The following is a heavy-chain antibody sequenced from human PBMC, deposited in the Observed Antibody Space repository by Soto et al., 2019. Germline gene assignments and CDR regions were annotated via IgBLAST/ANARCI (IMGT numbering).Heavy chain of an antibody. CDR1: GFSLNTGGMC. CDR3: ARLPGYYDSSGFLGFDS. D-gene: IGHD3-22*01. V-gene: IGHV2-70*01. J-gene: IGHJ4*02. Sequence: SGPTLVNPTQTLTLTCTFSGFSLNTGGMCVAWIRQPPGKALEWLALIDWDDDKNYSTSLKTRLTISKDTSKNQVVLTMTNMDPADTATYYCARLPGYYDSSGFLGFDSWGQGTQVTVSS. CDR2: IDWDDDK.